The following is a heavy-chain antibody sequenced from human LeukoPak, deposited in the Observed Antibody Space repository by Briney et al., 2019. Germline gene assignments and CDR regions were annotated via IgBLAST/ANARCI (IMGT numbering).Heavy chain of an antibody. CDR2: IYSGGDT. D-gene: IGHD3-10*01. Sequence: PSETLSLTCAVYGGSFSRYYWSWVRQAPGKGLEWVSFIYSGGDTYYADSVKGRFTISRGNSKNTLYLQMNSLRAEDTAMYYCARDSLSYGSGFYYPRYFDPWGQGTLVTVSS. J-gene: IGHJ4*02. CDR1: GGSFSRYY. V-gene: IGHV3-53*01. CDR3: ARDSLSYGSGFYYPRYFDP.